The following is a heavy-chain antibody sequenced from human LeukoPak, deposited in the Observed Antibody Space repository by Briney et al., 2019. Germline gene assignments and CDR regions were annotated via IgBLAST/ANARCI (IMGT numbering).Heavy chain of an antibody. V-gene: IGHV2-5*02. CDR3: ARDSSGYYGFDY. CDR1: GFSLSTSGVG. J-gene: IGHJ4*02. D-gene: IGHD3-22*01. Sequence: SGPTLVKPTQTLTLTCTFSGFSLSTSGVGVGWIRQPPVKALEWLALIYWDDDKRYSPSLKSRLTITKDTSKNQVVLTMTNMDPVDTATYYCARDSSGYYGFDYWGQGTLVTVSS. CDR2: IYWDDDK.